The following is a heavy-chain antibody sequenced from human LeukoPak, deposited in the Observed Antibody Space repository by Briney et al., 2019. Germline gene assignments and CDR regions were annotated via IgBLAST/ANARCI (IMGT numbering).Heavy chain of an antibody. Sequence: KPSETLSLTCTVSGYSISSGYYWGWIRQPPGKGLEWIGSIYHSGSTYYNPSLKSRVTISVDTSKNQFSLKLSSVTAADTAVYYRAEGYCRGNSCYDDRGAFDYWGQGTLVTVSS. D-gene: IGHD2-2*01. V-gene: IGHV4-38-2*02. CDR3: AEGYCRGNSCYDDRGAFDY. J-gene: IGHJ4*02. CDR1: GYSISSGYY. CDR2: IYHSGST.